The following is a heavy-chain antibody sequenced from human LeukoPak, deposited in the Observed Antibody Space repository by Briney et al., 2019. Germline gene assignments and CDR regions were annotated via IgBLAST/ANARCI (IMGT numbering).Heavy chain of an antibody. D-gene: IGHD5-24*01. CDR1: GYSFSDYY. CDR2: MNPNSGNT. CDR3: ARATPGGLHGYSFDY. V-gene: IGHV1-8*01. J-gene: IGHJ4*02. Sequence: ASVKVSCKASGYSFSDYYMHWVRQATGQGLEWMGWMNPNSGNTGFVQKFQDRVSMTRDTSINTAYMELTSLRSGDTAVYYCARATPGGLHGYSFDYWGQGTVVTVYS.